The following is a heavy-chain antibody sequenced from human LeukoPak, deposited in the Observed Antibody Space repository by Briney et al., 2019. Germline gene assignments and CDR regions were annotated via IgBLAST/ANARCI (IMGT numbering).Heavy chain of an antibody. D-gene: IGHD6-13*01. V-gene: IGHV3-23*01. J-gene: IGHJ4*02. CDR3: AKRKQLAFDY. Sequence: GGSLRLSCAASGFTFSSYAMSWVHQAPGEGLEWVSAISGSGGSTYYADSVKGRFTISRDNSKNTLYLQMNSLRAEDTAVYYCAKRKQLAFDYWGQGTLVTVSS. CDR2: ISGSGGST. CDR1: GFTFSSYA.